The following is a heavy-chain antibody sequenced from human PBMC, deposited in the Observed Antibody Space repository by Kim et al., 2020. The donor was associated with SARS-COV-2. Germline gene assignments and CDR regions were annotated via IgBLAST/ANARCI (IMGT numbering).Heavy chain of an antibody. CDR1: GGSVSSGSYY. CDR3: AREDTMVRGVLY. J-gene: IGHJ4*02. V-gene: IGHV4-61*01. D-gene: IGHD3-10*01. CDR2: IYYSGST. Sequence: SETLSLTCTASGGSVSSGSYYWSWIRQPPGKGLEWIGYIYYSGSTNYNPSLKSRVTISVDTSKNQFSLKLSSVTAADTAMYYCAREDTMVRGVLYWGQGTLVTVSS.